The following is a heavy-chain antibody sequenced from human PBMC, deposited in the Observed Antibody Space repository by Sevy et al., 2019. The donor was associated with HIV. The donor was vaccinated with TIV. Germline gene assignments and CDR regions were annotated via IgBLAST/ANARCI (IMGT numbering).Heavy chain of an antibody. CDR1: GSTFSSYV. D-gene: IGHD3-3*01. CDR3: AKETASGYLP. Sequence: GGSLRLSCVASGSTFSSYVMSWVRQAPGKGLEWVSTISGSGGYTYYADSVTGRFTISRDNSKNTVDLLIISLRAEDTAVYYCAKETASGYLPWGQGTLVTVSS. J-gene: IGHJ5*02. CDR2: ISGSGGYT. V-gene: IGHV3-23*01.